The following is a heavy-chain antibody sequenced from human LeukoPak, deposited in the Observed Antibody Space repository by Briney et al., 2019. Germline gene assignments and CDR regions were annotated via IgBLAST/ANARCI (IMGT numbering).Heavy chain of an antibody. V-gene: IGHV3-74*01. CDR3: AKSKGLSFDY. CDR1: GLTFSSYW. D-gene: IGHD3-16*02. J-gene: IGHJ4*02. CDR2: INSDGSST. Sequence: GGSLRLSCAASGLTFSSYWMHRVRQAPGKGLVWVSRINSDGSSTRYADSVKGRFTISRDNAKNTLYLQMNSLRAEDTAVYYCAKSKGLSFDYWGQGTLVTVSS.